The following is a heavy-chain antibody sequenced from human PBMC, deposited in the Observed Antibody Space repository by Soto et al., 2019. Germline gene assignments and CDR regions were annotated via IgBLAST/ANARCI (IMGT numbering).Heavy chain of an antibody. CDR3: ARRRVITFGGVIVIGDAFDI. Sequence: GASVKVSCKASGYTFTSYDINWVRQATGLGLEWMGWMNPNSGNTGYAQEFQGRVTMTRNTSISTAYMELSSLRSEDTAVYYCARRRVITFGGVIVIGDAFDIWGQGTMVTVSS. CDR2: MNPNSGNT. D-gene: IGHD3-16*02. CDR1: GYTFTSYD. J-gene: IGHJ3*02. V-gene: IGHV1-8*01.